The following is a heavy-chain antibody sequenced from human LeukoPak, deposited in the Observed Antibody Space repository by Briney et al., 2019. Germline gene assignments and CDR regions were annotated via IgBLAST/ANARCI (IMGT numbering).Heavy chain of an antibody. Sequence: PSETLSLTCTVFGGSISSSSYYWSWIRQPAGKGLEWIGRIYTSGSTNYNPSLKSRVTISVDTSKNQFSLKLSSVTAADTAVYYCARAPGLTVTSRTDAFDIWGQGTMVTVSS. CDR3: ARAPGLTVTSRTDAFDI. V-gene: IGHV4-61*02. J-gene: IGHJ3*02. D-gene: IGHD4-17*01. CDR1: GGSISSSSYY. CDR2: IYTSGST.